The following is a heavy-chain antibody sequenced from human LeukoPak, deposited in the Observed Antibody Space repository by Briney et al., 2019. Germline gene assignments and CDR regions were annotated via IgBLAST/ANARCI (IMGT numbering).Heavy chain of an antibody. Sequence: GASVKVSCKASGYTFTSYAISWVRQAPGQGLEWMGRIIPILGIANYAQKFQGRVTITADKSTSTAYMELSSLRSEDTAVYYCASQAVAGQNNWFDPWGQGTLVTVSS. CDR2: IIPILGIA. CDR1: GYTFTSYA. J-gene: IGHJ5*02. D-gene: IGHD6-19*01. V-gene: IGHV1-69*04. CDR3: ASQAVAGQNNWFDP.